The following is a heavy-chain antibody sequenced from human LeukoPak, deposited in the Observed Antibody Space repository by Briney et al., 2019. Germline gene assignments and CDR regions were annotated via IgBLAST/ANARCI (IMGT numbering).Heavy chain of an antibody. J-gene: IGHJ4*02. D-gene: IGHD4-17*01. CDR3: ARAGTVTSFDY. CDR2: INHSGST. Sequence: SETLSLTCAVYGGSFSGYYWSWIRQPPGKGLEWIGEINHSGSTNYNPSLKSRVTISVDTSKNQFSLKLSSVTAADTAVYYCARAGTVTSFDYWGQGTLVTVSS. CDR1: GGSFSGYY. V-gene: IGHV4-34*09.